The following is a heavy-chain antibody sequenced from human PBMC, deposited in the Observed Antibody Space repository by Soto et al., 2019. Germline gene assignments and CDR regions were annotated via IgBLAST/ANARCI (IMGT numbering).Heavy chain of an antibody. CDR1: GYTFTSYA. V-gene: IGHV1-3*01. Sequence: ASVKVSCKASGYTFTSYAMHWVRQAPGQRLEWMGWINPGNGNTKYSQRFQGRVTMTRDTSTSTVYMEVSSLRSEDTAVYYCSRVDPGETSPFDHWGQGTLVTVSS. J-gene: IGHJ4*02. CDR3: SRVDPGETSPFDH. D-gene: IGHD3-10*01. CDR2: INPGNGNT.